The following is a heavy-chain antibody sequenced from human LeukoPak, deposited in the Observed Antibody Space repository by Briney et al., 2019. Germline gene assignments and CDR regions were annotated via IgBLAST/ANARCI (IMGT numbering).Heavy chain of an antibody. V-gene: IGHV3-23*01. CDR3: ARDRGSSTSPLRYYYYMDV. J-gene: IGHJ6*03. D-gene: IGHD2-2*01. Sequence: GGSLRLSCAASGFTFSSYAMSWVRQAPGKGLEWVSAISGSGGSTYYADSVKGRFTISRDNSKNTLYLQMNSLRAEDTAVYYCARDRGSSTSPLRYYYYMDVWGKGTTVTVSS. CDR1: GFTFSSYA. CDR2: ISGSGGST.